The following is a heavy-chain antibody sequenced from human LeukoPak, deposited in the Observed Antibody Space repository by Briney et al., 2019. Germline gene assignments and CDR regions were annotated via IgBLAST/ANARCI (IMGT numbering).Heavy chain of an antibody. CDR1: GLTFSSYA. J-gene: IGHJ4*02. CDR2: IYSGGST. CDR3: ARERAYYYDSSGYYSGTYYFDY. V-gene: IGHV3-66*01. D-gene: IGHD3-22*01. Sequence: GGSLRLSCATSGLTFSSYAMSWVRQAPGKGLEWVSVIYSGGSTYYADSVKGRFTISRDNSKNTLYLQMNSLRAEDTAVYYCARERAYYYDSSGYYSGTYYFDYWGQGTLVTVSS.